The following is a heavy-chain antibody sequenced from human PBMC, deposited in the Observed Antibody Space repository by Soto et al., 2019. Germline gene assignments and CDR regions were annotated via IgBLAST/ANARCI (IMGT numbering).Heavy chain of an antibody. Sequence: QVQLVESGGGVVQPGRSLRLSCAASGFTFSSYGMHWVRQAPGKGLEWVAVIWYDGSNKYYADSVKGRFTISRDNSKNTLYLQMNSLRAEDTAVYYCARRMEDWELLNAFDIWGQGTMVTVSS. CDR2: IWYDGSNK. CDR1: GFTFSSYG. CDR3: ARRMEDWELLNAFDI. J-gene: IGHJ3*02. V-gene: IGHV3-33*01. D-gene: IGHD1-26*01.